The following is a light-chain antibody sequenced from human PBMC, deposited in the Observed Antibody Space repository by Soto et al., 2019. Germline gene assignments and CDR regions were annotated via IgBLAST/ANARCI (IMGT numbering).Light chain of an antibody. V-gene: IGKV3-15*01. Sequence: EIVMTQSPATLSVSPGETATLSCRASQSVSSNLAWYQQQPGQAPSLLIYSASTRATGIPARFSGSGSGTEFTLTINSLQSEDFAVYYCQQFNNSPNTFGQGTKVEIK. CDR3: QQFNNSPNT. J-gene: IGKJ1*01. CDR2: SAS. CDR1: QSVSSN.